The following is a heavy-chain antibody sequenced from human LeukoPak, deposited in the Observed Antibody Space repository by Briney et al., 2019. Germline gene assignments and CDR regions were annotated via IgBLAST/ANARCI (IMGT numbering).Heavy chain of an antibody. CDR2: INPNSGGT. V-gene: IGHV1-2*02. D-gene: IGHD6-19*01. Sequence: ASVKVSCKASGYTFTGYYLRWVRQAPGQGLEWMGWINPNSGGTNFAQKFQGRVTMTRDTSISTAYMGLSRLRSDDTAVYFCARDSYSSGAFDIWGQGTMVTVSS. CDR1: GYTFTGYY. CDR3: ARDSYSSGAFDI. J-gene: IGHJ3*02.